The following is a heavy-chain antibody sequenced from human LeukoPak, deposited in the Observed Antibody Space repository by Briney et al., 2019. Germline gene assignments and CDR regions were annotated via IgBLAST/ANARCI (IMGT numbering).Heavy chain of an antibody. CDR3: ARAHSGYDVKYSAY. J-gene: IGHJ4*02. V-gene: IGHV1-69*04. CDR1: GGFSNYA. D-gene: IGHD5-12*01. CDR2: IIPILNTA. Sequence: SVKVSCKASGGFSNYAINWVRQAPGQGLEWMGRIIPILNTANSAEKFQGRVTITADKFTNTAYMELSSLRSEDTAIYYCARAHSGYDVKYSAYWGQGTLVTVSS.